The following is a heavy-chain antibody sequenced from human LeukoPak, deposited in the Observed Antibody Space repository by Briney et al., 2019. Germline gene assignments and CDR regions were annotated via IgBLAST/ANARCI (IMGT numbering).Heavy chain of an antibody. CDR1: GFTFSSYG. CDR3: AKDFSHSSGWYWYFDY. J-gene: IGHJ4*02. V-gene: IGHV3-30*18. Sequence: GGSLRLSCAASGFTFSSYGMHWVRQAPGKGLEWVAVISYDGNNNYYADSVKGRFTISRDNSKNTLYLQMNSLRAEDTAVFYCAKDFSHSSGWYWYFDYWGQGTLVTVSS. CDR2: ISYDGNNN. D-gene: IGHD6-19*01.